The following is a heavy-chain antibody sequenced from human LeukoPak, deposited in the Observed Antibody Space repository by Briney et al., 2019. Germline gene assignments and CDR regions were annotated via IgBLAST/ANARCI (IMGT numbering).Heavy chain of an antibody. V-gene: IGHV3-21*01. CDR2: ISSSSSYI. CDR1: GFTFSSYS. Sequence: GGSLRLSCAASGFTFSSYSMNWVRQAPGKGLEWVSSISSSSSYICYADSVKGRFTISRDNAKNSLYLQMNSLRAEDTAVYYCARRTVSEYNWFDPWGQGTLVTVSS. J-gene: IGHJ5*02. D-gene: IGHD4-17*01. CDR3: ARRTVSEYNWFDP.